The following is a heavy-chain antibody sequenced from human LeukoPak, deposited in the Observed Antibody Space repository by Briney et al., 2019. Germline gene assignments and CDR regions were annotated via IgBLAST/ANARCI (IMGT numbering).Heavy chain of an antibody. J-gene: IGHJ4*02. Sequence: KPSETLSLTCAVSGYSISSGYYWAWIRPPPGKGLEWLGSIYHSGSTYYNPSLKSRVTISVDTSKNQFSLKLSSVTAADTAVYYCARQVGGSSANFDYWGQGTLVTVSS. CDR1: GYSISSGYY. V-gene: IGHV4-38-2*01. CDR2: IYHSGST. CDR3: ARQVGGSSANFDY. D-gene: IGHD6-13*01.